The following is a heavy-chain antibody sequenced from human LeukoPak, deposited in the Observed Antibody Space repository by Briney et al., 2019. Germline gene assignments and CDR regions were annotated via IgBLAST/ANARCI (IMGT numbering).Heavy chain of an antibody. Sequence: GGSLRLSCAASGFTFSNAWMSWVRQAPGKGLEWVSVIYSGGSTYYADSVKGRFTISRDNSKNTLYLQMNSLRAEDTAVYYCAIYNWNDCWFDPWGQGTLVTVSS. CDR2: IYSGGST. CDR1: GFTFSNAW. D-gene: IGHD1-20*01. J-gene: IGHJ5*02. V-gene: IGHV3-66*01. CDR3: AIYNWNDCWFDP.